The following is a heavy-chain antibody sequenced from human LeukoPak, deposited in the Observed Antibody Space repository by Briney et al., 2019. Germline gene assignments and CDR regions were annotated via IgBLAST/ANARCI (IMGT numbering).Heavy chain of an antibody. CDR1: GFTFSSYW. CDR3: ARDGGPEDFWRANYDAFDI. J-gene: IGHJ3*02. D-gene: IGHD3-3*01. Sequence: GGSLRLSCAASGFTFSSYWMSWVRQAPGKGLEWVANIKQDGSEKYYVDSVKGRFTISRDNAKNSLYLQMNSLRAEDTAVYYCARDGGPEDFWRANYDAFDIWGQGTMVTVSS. CDR2: IKQDGSEK. V-gene: IGHV3-7*01.